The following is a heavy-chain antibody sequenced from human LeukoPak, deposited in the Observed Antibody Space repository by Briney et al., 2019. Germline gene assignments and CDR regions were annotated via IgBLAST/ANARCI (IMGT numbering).Heavy chain of an antibody. CDR3: ARVTGLPTQYYFDY. CDR2: IIPLFGTT. CDR1: GGTFSRFD. V-gene: IGHV1-69*13. J-gene: IGHJ4*02. D-gene: IGHD3-9*01. Sequence: ASVKVSCKASGGTFSRFDINRVRQAPGQGLEWMGGIIPLFGTTNYAPKFQGRVTISADESTSTAYMELSSLRSEDTAVYYCARVTGLPTQYYFDYWGQGALVTVSS.